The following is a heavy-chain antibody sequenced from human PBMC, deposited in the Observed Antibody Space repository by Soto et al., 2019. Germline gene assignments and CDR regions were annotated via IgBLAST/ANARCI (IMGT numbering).Heavy chain of an antibody. CDR2: IYPGDSDT. J-gene: IGHJ6*02. V-gene: IGHV5-51*01. CDR1: GYSFTSYW. CDR3: ATSYPDSSSSPHYYGMDV. D-gene: IGHD6-6*01. Sequence: PGESLKISCKGSGYSFTSYWIGWVRQMPGKGLEWMGIIYPGDSDTRYSPSFQGQVTISADKSISTAYLQWSSLKASDTAMYYCATSYPDSSSSPHYYGMDVWGQGNALTISS.